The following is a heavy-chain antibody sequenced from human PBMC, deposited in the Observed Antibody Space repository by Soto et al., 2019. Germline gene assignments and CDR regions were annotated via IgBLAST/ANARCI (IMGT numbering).Heavy chain of an antibody. J-gene: IGHJ3*02. D-gene: IGHD3-10*01. CDR2: ISSSSSYI. CDR1: GFTFSSYS. CDR3: ARDSSGSSAFDI. V-gene: IGHV3-21*01. Sequence: EVQLVESGGGLVKPGGSLRLSCAASGFTFSSYSMNWVRQAPGKGLEWVSSISSSSSYIYYADSVKGRFTISRDNAKNSLYLQMNSLRAEDTAVYYCARDSSGSSAFDIWGQGTMVTVSS.